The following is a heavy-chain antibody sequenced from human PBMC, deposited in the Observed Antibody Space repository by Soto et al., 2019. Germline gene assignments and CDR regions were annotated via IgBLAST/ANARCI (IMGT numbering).Heavy chain of an antibody. CDR3: PGITWFRGMDV. V-gene: IGHV6-1*01. CDR2: TYYKSKWNN. Sequence: LSQTGVMSGNGVAWISAGGDWIRQSPSRGLEWLGRTYYKSKWNNDYALSVKSRITLNPDTSKNQFSLHLYSVTPEDTAVYYCPGITWFRGMDVWGQRTPVTVSS. D-gene: IGHD3-10*01. J-gene: IGHJ6*02. CDR1: GNGVAWISAG.